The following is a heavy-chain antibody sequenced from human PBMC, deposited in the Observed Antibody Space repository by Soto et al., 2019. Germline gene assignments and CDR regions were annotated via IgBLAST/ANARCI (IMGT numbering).Heavy chain of an antibody. V-gene: IGHV1-69*01. J-gene: IGHJ6*02. D-gene: IGHD6-13*01. CDR1: GGTFSSYA. CDR3: ASIAAAGPNYYYYGMDV. Sequence: QVQLVQSGAEVKKPGSSVKVSCKASGGTFSSYAISWVRQAPGQGLEWMGGIIPIFGTANYAQKFQCRVTITADESTSTASMELSSLRSEDTAVYYCASIAAAGPNYYYYGMDVWGQGTTVTVSS. CDR2: IIPIFGTA.